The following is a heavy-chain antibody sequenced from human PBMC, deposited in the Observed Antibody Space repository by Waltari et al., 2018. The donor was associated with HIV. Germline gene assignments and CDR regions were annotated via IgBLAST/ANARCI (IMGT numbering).Heavy chain of an antibody. Sequence: QLQLQESGPGLVKPSETLSLTCTVSGGSISSSSYYWGWIRQPPGKGLEWIGSIYYSGSTYYNPSLKSRVTISVDTSKNQVSLKLSSVTAADTAVYYCARPWELLGRSYAFDIWGQGTMVTVSS. CDR1: GGSISSSSYY. CDR3: ARPWELLGRSYAFDI. V-gene: IGHV4-39*01. D-gene: IGHD1-26*01. CDR2: IYYSGST. J-gene: IGHJ3*02.